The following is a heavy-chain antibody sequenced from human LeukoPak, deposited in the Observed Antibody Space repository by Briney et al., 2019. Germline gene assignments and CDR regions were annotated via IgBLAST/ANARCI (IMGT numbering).Heavy chain of an antibody. J-gene: IGHJ6*03. Sequence: SVKVSCKASGGTFSSYAISWVRQAPGQGLEWMGGIIPIFGTANYAQKFQGRVTITADKSTSTAYMELSSLRSEDTAVYYCARDRWFGELFNYYYYMDVWGKGTTVTVSS. CDR1: GGTFSSYA. CDR3: ARDRWFGELFNYYYYMDV. D-gene: IGHD3-10*01. CDR2: IIPIFGTA. V-gene: IGHV1-69*06.